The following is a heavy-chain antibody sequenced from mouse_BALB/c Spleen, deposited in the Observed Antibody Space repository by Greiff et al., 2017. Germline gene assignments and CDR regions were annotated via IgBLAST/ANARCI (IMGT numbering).Heavy chain of an antibody. V-gene: IGHV5-9-3*01. J-gene: IGHJ2*01. CDR3: ARHEASFYFDY. CDR1: GFTFSSYA. CDR2: ISSGGSYT. D-gene: IGHD6-1*01. Sequence: DVKLVESGGGLVKPGGSLKLSCAASGFTFSSYAMSWVRQTPEKRLEWVATISSGGSYTYYPDSVKGRFTISRDNAKNTLYLQMSSLRSEDTAMYYCARHEASFYFDYWGQGTTLTVSS.